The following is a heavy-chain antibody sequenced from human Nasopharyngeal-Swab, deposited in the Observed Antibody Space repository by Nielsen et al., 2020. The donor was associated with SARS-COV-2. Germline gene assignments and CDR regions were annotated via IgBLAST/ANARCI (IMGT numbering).Heavy chain of an antibody. CDR3: ARAGVDTSTGSSGGCFDY. V-gene: IGHV4-39*01. D-gene: IGHD3-9*01. CDR1: GGSISSGGYY. Sequence: SETLSLTCTVSGGSISSGGYYWSWIRQHPGKGLEWVGSIYYSGSTYYTPSLNSRVTISVDTSKSQFSLKLRSVTAADTAVYYCARAGVDTSTGSSGGCFDYWGQGALVTVSS. CDR2: IYYSGST. J-gene: IGHJ4*02.